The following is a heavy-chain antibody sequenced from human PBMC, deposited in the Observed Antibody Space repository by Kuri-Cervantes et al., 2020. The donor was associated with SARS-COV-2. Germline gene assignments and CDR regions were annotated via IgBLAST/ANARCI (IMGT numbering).Heavy chain of an antibody. Sequence: GESLKISCAASGFTFSSFPMSWVRQAPGKGLEWVAGISGSGATTYYADSVKGWFTISRGNSKNTLYLQMNSLRAEDTAVYYCVKDHRVYYFDYWGQGTLVTVSS. CDR1: GFTFSSFP. V-gene: IGHV3-23*01. CDR3: VKDHRVYYFDY. J-gene: IGHJ4*02. CDR2: ISGSGATT.